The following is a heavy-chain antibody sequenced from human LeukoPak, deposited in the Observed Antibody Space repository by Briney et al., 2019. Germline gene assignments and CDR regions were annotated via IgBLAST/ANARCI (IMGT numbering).Heavy chain of an antibody. CDR1: GLTFGDYG. Sequence: PGGSLRLSCTASGLTFGDYGMAWVRQAPGKGLEWVGFVRSKDYGGATENAASVKGRFSISRDDSKNIAYLQMNSLKTEDTAMYYCARVLEFPGYYYFYMDVWGNGTTVTVSS. D-gene: IGHD1-1*01. CDR2: VRSKDYGGAT. J-gene: IGHJ6*03. V-gene: IGHV3-49*04. CDR3: ARVLEFPGYYYFYMDV.